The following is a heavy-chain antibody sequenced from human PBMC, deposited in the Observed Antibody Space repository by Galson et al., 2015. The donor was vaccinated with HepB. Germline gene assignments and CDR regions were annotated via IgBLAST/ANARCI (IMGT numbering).Heavy chain of an antibody. D-gene: IGHD3-10*01. J-gene: IGHJ6*03. CDR1: GYTFTSYG. CDR2: ISAYNGNT. CDR3: AAGSQNYYYYCYMDV. V-gene: IGHV1-18*01. Sequence: SVKVSCKASGYTFTSYGISWVRQAPGQGLEWMGWISAYNGNTNYAQKLQGRVTMTTDTSTSTAYMELRSLRSDDTAVYYCAAGSQNYYYYCYMDVWGKGTTVTVSS.